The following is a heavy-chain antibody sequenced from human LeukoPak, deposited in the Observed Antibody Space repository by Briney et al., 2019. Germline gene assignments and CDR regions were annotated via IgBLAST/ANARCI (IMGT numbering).Heavy chain of an antibody. V-gene: IGHV4-59*01. CDR3: ARAAAGQRAFDY. CDR2: IYYSGST. J-gene: IGHJ4*02. CDR1: GGSISSYY. Sequence: PSETLSLTCTVSGGSISSYYWSWIRQPPGKGLEWIGYIYYSGSTNYNPSLKSRVTISVDTSKNQFSLKLSSMTAADTAVYYCARAAAGQRAFDYWGQGTLVTVSS. D-gene: IGHD6-13*01.